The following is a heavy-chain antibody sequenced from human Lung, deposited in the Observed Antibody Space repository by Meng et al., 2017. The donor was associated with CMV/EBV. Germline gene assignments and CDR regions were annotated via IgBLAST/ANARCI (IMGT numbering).Heavy chain of an antibody. V-gene: IGHV1-69*05. Sequence: SVKVSCKASGGTFSSYAISWVRQAPGQGLEWMGGIIPVLGTANYPQKFQGRVTITTDESTSTAYMELSSLRSDDTAVYYCARVVPPSYYYDSSGYSDHWGQGTLVTVAS. D-gene: IGHD3-22*01. CDR3: ARVVPPSYYYDSSGYSDH. J-gene: IGHJ4*02. CDR1: GGTFSSYA. CDR2: IIPVLGTA.